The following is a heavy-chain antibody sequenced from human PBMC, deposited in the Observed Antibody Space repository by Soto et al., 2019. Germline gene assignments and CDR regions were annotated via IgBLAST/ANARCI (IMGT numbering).Heavy chain of an antibody. CDR1: GGFISSSTYY. CDR3: ARHSGGGEYFYNGMDV. D-gene: IGHD3-16*01. Sequence: PSETLSLTCTVSGGFISSSTYYWGWIRQPPGKGLEWIGCVYYTGNTYDNPSLKSRVTISVDTSKNQFSLKLTSVTAADTAVYYXARHSGGGEYFYNGMDVWGPGTTVTVSS. CDR2: VYYTGNT. V-gene: IGHV4-39*01. J-gene: IGHJ6*02.